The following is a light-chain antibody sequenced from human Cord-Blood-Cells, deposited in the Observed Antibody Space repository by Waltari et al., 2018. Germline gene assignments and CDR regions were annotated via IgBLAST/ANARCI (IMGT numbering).Light chain of an antibody. CDR1: QSVSSY. V-gene: IGKV3-11*01. J-gene: IGKJ4*01. CDR3: QQRSNWPPT. CDR2: DAS. Sequence: EIVLTQSPAPLSWSPGERATLSCRASQSVSSYLAWYQQKPGQAPRLLIYDASNRATGIPARFSGSGSGTDFTLTISSLEPEDFAVYYCQQRSNWPPTFGGGTKVEIK.